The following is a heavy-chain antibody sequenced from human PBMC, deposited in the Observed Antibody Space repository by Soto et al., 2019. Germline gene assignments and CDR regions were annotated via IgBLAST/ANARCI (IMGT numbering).Heavy chain of an antibody. V-gene: IGHV4-34*01. CDR2: INHSGST. CDR1: GGSFSGYY. J-gene: IGHJ4*02. CDR3: ARGGGSCYSCFDY. Sequence: QVQLQQWGAGLLKPSETLSLTCAVYGGSFSGYYWSWIRQPPGKGLEWIGEINHSGSTNYNPSLKSRVTISVDTSKNQFSLKLSSVTAADTAVYYCARGGGSCYSCFDYWGRGTLVTVSS. D-gene: IGHD2-15*01.